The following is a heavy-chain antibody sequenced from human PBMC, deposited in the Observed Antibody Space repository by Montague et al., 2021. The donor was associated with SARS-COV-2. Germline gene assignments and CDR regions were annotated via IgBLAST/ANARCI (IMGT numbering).Heavy chain of an antibody. CDR1: GGSISSYF. Sequence: SETLSLTCTVSGGSISSYFWSWIRQPPGKGLEWIGYIHYSGSTNXNPSLKSRVTISVDTSKNQFSLKLRSVTAADTAVYYCARDGDSSSWYGFDPWGQGTLVTVSS. D-gene: IGHD6-13*01. CDR3: ARDGDSSSWYGFDP. CDR2: IHYSGST. V-gene: IGHV4-59*13. J-gene: IGHJ5*02.